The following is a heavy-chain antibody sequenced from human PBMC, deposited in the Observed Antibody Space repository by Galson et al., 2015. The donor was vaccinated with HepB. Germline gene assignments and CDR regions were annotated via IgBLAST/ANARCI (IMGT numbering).Heavy chain of an antibody. V-gene: IGHV3-33*01. CDR1: GFTFSSYG. J-gene: IGHJ6*02. D-gene: IGHD1-14*01. CDR3: AREWPEPNYYGMDV. Sequence: SLRLSCAASGFTFSSYGMHWVRQAPGKGLEWVAVIWYDGSNKYYADSVKGRFTISRDNSKNTLYLQMNSLRAEDTAVYYCAREWPEPNYYGMDVWGQGTTVTVSS. CDR2: IWYDGSNK.